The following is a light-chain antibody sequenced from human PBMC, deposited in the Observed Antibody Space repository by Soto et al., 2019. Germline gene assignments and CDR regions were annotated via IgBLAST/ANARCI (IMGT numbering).Light chain of an antibody. CDR2: DVN. V-gene: IGLV2-11*01. CDR1: SSDVGGYVY. CDR3: WSYGGSYTSEV. Sequence: QSALTQPRSVSGSPGQPVTISCTGISSDVGGYVYVSWYQQHPGKAPNLIIYDVNKRPSGVPHRFSGSKSGNTASLTISGLQEEDEADYYCWSYGGSYTSEVFGGGTKVTVL. J-gene: IGLJ2*01.